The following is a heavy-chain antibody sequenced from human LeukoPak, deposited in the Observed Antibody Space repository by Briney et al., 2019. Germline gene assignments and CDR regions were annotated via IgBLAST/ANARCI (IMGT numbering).Heavy chain of an antibody. D-gene: IGHD1-26*01. V-gene: IGHV4-59*08. J-gene: IGHJ6*02. CDR3: ARHSGSYLYYRMDV. Sequence: PSETLSLTCTVSGGSISGYYWSWIRQPPGKGLEWIGYIYYSGGTNYNPSLKSRVTISVDTSKNQFSLKLSSVTAADTAVYYCARHSGSYLYYRMDVWGQGTTVTVSS. CDR2: IYYSGGT. CDR1: GGSISGYY.